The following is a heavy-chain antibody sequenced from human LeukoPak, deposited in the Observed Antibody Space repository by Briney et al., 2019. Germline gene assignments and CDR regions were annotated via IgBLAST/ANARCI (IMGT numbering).Heavy chain of an antibody. Sequence: GASVKVSCKASLGTFSSYAISWVRQAPGQGLEWMGGIIPIFGTANYAQKFQGRVTMTRDTSISTAYMELSRLRSDDTAVYYCARGDEEVTGTTHRRYYYYMDVWGKGTTVTVSS. CDR1: LGTFSSYA. J-gene: IGHJ6*03. D-gene: IGHD1-14*01. V-gene: IGHV1-69*05. CDR3: ARGDEEVTGTTHRRYYYYMDV. CDR2: IIPIFGTA.